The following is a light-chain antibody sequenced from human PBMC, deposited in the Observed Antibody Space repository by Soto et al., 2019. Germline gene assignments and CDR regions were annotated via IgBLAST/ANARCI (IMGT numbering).Light chain of an antibody. CDR1: QFISNR. Sequence: EIQMTQSPSSLSASVGDSVTITCRASQFISNRLAWYQQKPETAPKSLIFGASTLQSGIPSRFSGSGFGTYFTLTINGLQPEDFAAYFCQQYNSYPLTFGGGTKVEI. V-gene: IGKV1D-16*01. CDR2: GAS. CDR3: QQYNSYPLT. J-gene: IGKJ4*02.